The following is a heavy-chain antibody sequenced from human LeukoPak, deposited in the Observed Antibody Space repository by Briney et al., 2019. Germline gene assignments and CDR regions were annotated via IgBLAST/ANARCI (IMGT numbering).Heavy chain of an antibody. V-gene: IGHV4-30-2*01. CDR1: GGSISSGGYS. CDR3: ARVFTDAFDI. D-gene: IGHD2-21*01. CDR2: IYHSGNI. Sequence: SETLSLTCAVSGGSISSGGYSWSWIRQPPGKGLEWIGFIYHSGNIYYNPSLRGRVTISVDRSKNQFSLNLSSVTDADTAVYYCARVFTDAFDIWGQGTMVTVSS. J-gene: IGHJ3*02.